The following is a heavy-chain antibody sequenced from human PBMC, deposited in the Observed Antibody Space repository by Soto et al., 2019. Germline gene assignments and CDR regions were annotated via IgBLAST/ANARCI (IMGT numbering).Heavy chain of an antibody. V-gene: IGHV4-31*03. CDR2: IYYSGST. J-gene: IGHJ6*02. D-gene: IGHD5-18*01. Sequence: SETLSLTCTVSGGSISSGGYYWSWIRQHPGKGLEWIGYIYYSGSTYYNPSLKSRVTISVDTSKNQFSLKLSSVTAADTAVYYFAMDRLPGGDIYGWYYYYGMDVWGQGTTGTVSS. CDR3: AMDRLPGGDIYGWYYYYGMDV. CDR1: GGSISSGGYY.